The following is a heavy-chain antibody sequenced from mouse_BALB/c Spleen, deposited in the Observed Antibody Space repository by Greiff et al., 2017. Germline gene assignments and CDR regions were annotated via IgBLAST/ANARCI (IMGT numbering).Heavy chain of an antibody. CDR1: GFTFSSYA. D-gene: IGHD1-1*01. CDR2: ISSGGST. V-gene: IGHV5-6-5*01. CDR3: ARYGYGSPPYFDY. Sequence: EVKLEESGGGLVKPGGSLKLSCAASGFTFSSYAMSWVRQTPEKRLEWVASISSGGSTYYPDSVKGRFTISRDNARNILYLQMSSLRSEDTAMYYCARYGYGSPPYFDYWGQGTTLTVSS. J-gene: IGHJ2*01.